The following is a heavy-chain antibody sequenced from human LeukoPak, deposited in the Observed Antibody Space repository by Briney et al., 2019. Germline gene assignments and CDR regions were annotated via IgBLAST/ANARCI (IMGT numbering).Heavy chain of an antibody. V-gene: IGHV1-69*13. CDR1: GGTFSSYA. CDR2: IIPIFGTA. CDR3: ARGKYYYDSSGSRYAFDI. Sequence: SVKVSCKASGGTFSSYAISWVRQAPGQGLEWMGGIIPIFGTANYAQKFQGRVTITADESTSTAYMELSSLRSEDTAVYYCARGKYYYDSSGSRYAFDIWGQGTMVTVSS. J-gene: IGHJ3*02. D-gene: IGHD3-22*01.